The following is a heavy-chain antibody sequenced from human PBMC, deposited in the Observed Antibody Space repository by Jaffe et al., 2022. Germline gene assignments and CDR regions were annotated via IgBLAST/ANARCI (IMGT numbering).Heavy chain of an antibody. CDR2: IYSSGST. V-gene: IGHV4-61*02. J-gene: IGHJ4*02. D-gene: IGHD5-18*01. CDR3: ATRGFGYSWYLDN. CDR1: GDSISSGTYY. Sequence: QVQLQVSGPRLLKPSETLSLTCTVSGDSISSGTYYWSWIRQPAGKALEWIGRIYSSGSTTYNASLRSRVTISVDTSKNQFTLNLSSVTAADTAIYYCATRGFGYSWYLDNWGQGALVTVSS.